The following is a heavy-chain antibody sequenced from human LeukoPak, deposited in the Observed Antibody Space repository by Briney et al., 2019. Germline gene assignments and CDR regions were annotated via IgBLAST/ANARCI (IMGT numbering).Heavy chain of an antibody. D-gene: IGHD4-17*01. Sequence: SETLSLTCTVSGGSISSSSYYWGWIRQPPGKGLEWIGSTYYSGSTYYNPSLKSRVTISVDTSKNQFSLKLSSVTAADTAVYYCARHSRDDYGDYVGYWGQGTLVTVSS. CDR3: ARHSRDDYGDYVGY. V-gene: IGHV4-39*01. CDR1: GGSISSSSYY. CDR2: TYYSGST. J-gene: IGHJ4*02.